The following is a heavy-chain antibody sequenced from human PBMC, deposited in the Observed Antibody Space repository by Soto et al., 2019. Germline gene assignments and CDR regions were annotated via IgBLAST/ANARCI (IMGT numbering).Heavy chain of an antibody. V-gene: IGHV4-30-4*01. CDR2: IYYSGST. Sequence: NPSETLSLTCTVSGGSISSGDYYWSWIRQPPGKGLEWIGYIYYSGSTYYNPSLKSRVTISVDTSKNQFSLKLSSVTAADTAVYYCARVPPWEHIDYWGQGTLVTVSS. J-gene: IGHJ4*02. CDR1: GGSISSGDYY. D-gene: IGHD1-26*01. CDR3: ARVPPWEHIDY.